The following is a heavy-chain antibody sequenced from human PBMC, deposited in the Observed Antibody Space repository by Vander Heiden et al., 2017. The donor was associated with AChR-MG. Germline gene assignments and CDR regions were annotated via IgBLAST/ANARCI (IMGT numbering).Heavy chain of an antibody. CDR1: GFPLNLHG. Sequence: QVQLVASGGGVVQPGGSLRLSCAPSGFPLNLHGLDWVRQAPGKGLEWVAVIWSDGVNQNYADSVRGRFTLSRDNSKDTVYLQMNSLRAEDTAVYYCARDLYSSHFDYWGQGTLATVSS. CDR2: IWSDGVNQ. D-gene: IGHD6-13*01. CDR3: ARDLYSSHFDY. J-gene: IGHJ4*02. V-gene: IGHV3-33*01.